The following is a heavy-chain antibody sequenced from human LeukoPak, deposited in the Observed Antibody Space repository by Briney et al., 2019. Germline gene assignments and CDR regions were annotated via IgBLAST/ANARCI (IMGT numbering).Heavy chain of an antibody. J-gene: IGHJ4*02. CDR3: AKVGITMVRGVSYFDY. V-gene: IGHV3-23*01. Sequence: TGGSLRLSCAASGFTLSSYAMGSVRQAPGGGLGWVLALSGSGGSTYYADSVKGGFTISRDNSKNTLYLQMNSLRAEDTAVYYCAKVGITMVRGVSYFDYWGQGTLVTVSS. CDR1: GFTLSSYA. D-gene: IGHD3-10*01. CDR2: LSGSGGST.